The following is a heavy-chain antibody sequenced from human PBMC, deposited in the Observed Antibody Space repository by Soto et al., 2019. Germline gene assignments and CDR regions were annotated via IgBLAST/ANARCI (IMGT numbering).Heavy chain of an antibody. Sequence: QVQLVESGGGVVQPGRSLRLSCVASGLTFSTQGMHWVRQAPGKGLEWVGVIYNDGSTTYYADSVKGRFTISRDNSKNTLYLQMNSLRAEDTAVYYCARNPSGVVIASTKDWGQGTLVTVSS. CDR2: IYNDGSTT. J-gene: IGHJ4*02. D-gene: IGHD5-12*01. V-gene: IGHV3-33*01. CDR1: GLTFSTQG. CDR3: ARNPSGVVIASTKD.